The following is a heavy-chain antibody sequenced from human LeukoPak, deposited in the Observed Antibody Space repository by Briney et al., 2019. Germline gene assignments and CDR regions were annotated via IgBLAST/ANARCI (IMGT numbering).Heavy chain of an antibody. D-gene: IGHD2-2*01. CDR2: MNPDNGNT. CDR3: ARGHVLVPAATDY. V-gene: IGHV1-8*01. Sequence: ASVTVSCKASGYTFTSYQINWVRQATGQGLEWMGWMNPDNGNTGFAQNFQGRVTMTRNISISTAYMALSSLRSGDTAVYYCARGHVLVPAATDYWGQGTLVTVSS. CDR1: GYTFTSYQ. J-gene: IGHJ4*02.